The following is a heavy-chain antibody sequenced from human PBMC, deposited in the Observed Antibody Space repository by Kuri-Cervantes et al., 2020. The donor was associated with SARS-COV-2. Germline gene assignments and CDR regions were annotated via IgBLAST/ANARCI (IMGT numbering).Heavy chain of an antibody. D-gene: IGHD6-25*01. CDR3: ARDRQRDFDY. J-gene: IGHJ4*02. Sequence: GESLKISCAASGFTFSSYSMNWVRQAPGKGLEWVSYISSSSSTIYYADSVKGRFTISRDNAENSLYLQMNSLRAEDTAVYYCARDRQRDFDYWGQGTLVTVSS. CDR2: ISSSSSTI. V-gene: IGHV3-48*01. CDR1: GFTFSSYS.